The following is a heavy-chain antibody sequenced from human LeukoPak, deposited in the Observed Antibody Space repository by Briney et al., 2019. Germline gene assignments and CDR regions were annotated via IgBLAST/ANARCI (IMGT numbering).Heavy chain of an antibody. CDR1: GFTVSNNY. J-gene: IGHJ5*02. CDR3: ARDPPAVRTNTYA. CDR2: IYSGGDT. D-gene: IGHD4/OR15-4a*01. Sequence: PGGSLRLSCAASGFTVSNNYMNWVRQAPGKGLKWVSLIYSGGDTHYADSVKGRFTISRDSSKNTLYLQMNSLRAEDTAVYYCARDPPAVRTNTYAWGQGTLVTVSS. V-gene: IGHV3-66*01.